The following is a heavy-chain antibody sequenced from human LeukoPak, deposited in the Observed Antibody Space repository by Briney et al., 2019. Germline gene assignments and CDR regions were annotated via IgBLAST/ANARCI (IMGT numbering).Heavy chain of an antibody. CDR2: IYYSGST. CDR3: ARYVVYGSGKYYFDY. V-gene: IGHV4-59*01. CDR1: GGSISSYY. J-gene: IGHJ4*02. D-gene: IGHD3-10*01. Sequence: SETLSLTCTVSGGSISSYYWSWIRQPPGKGLEWIGYIYYSGSTNYNPSLKSRVTISVDTSKNQFSLKLSSVTAADTAVYYCARYVVYGSGKYYFDYWGQGTLVTVSS.